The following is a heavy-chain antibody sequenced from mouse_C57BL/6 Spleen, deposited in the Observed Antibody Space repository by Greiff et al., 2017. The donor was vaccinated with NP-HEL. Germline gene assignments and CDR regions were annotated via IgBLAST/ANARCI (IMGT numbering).Heavy chain of an antibody. J-gene: IGHJ3*01. CDR1: GYAFTNYL. V-gene: IGHV1-54*01. Sequence: VQLQQSGAELVRPGTSVKVSCKASGYAFTNYLIEWVKQRPGQGLEWIGVINHGSGGTKYNEKCKGKATRTADKSSSTAYMQLTSLTSEDSAVYFCARGEPTYYSNYGGFAYWGQGTLVTVSA. D-gene: IGHD2-5*01. CDR3: ARGEPTYYSNYGGFAY. CDR2: INHGSGGT.